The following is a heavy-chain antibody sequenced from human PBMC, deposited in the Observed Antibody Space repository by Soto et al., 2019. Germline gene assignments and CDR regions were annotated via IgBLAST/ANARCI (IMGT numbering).Heavy chain of an antibody. Sequence: GGSLSLSCAAYRFAFSSYWMPWVRQAPGKGLVWVSRINSDGSSTTYADSLKGRFTISRDNAKNTLYLQMNSLRAEDTAVYYCARAPQALSHPGIWGQGTMVTVSS. J-gene: IGHJ3*02. CDR2: INSDGSST. CDR1: RFAFSSYW. V-gene: IGHV3-74*01. CDR3: ARAPQALSHPGI.